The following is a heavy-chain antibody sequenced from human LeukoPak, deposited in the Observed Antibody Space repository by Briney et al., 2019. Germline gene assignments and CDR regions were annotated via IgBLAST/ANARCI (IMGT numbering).Heavy chain of an antibody. CDR1: GFTFSNYA. V-gene: IGHV3-64D*06. D-gene: IGHD2-15*01. CDR2: ISSNGGST. Sequence: GGSLRLSCSASGFTFSNYAMQWVRQPPGKGLEYVSAISSNGGSTYYADSVKGRFTISRDNSKNTLYLQMSSLRAEDTAVYYCVKALGYCSGGSCLAFDIWGQGTMVTVSS. CDR3: VKALGYCSGGSCLAFDI. J-gene: IGHJ3*02.